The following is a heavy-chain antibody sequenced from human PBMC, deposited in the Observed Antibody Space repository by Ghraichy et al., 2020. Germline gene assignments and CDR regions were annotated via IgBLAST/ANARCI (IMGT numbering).Heavy chain of an antibody. Sequence: ASVKVSCKASGYTFTDYYMHWVRQAPGQGLEWMGRINPNSGGTNSAQKFQGRVTMTWATSISTAYMEVSSLTSADTAVYYCARASVDGDAYGLDVWGQGTSVTVSS. CDR2: INPNSGGT. J-gene: IGHJ6*02. CDR1: GYTFTDYY. V-gene: IGHV1-2*06. CDR3: ARASVDGDAYGLDV. D-gene: IGHD3-9*01.